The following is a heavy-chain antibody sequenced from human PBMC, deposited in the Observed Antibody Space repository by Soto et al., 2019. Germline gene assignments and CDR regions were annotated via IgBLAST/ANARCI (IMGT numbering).Heavy chain of an antibody. CDR1: RFTFSDYG. V-gene: IGHV3-33*01. Sequence: QVQLVESGGGVVQPERSLRLSCVASRFTFSDYGMHWVRQAPGKGLEWVAVIWHDGLKKDYVDSVKGRFTVSRDNSKNTLYLQMNSLRVEDTATYYGARDRGADAPIEFWGQGTLVTVSS. CDR2: IWHDGLKK. J-gene: IGHJ4*02. CDR3: ARDRGADAPIEF.